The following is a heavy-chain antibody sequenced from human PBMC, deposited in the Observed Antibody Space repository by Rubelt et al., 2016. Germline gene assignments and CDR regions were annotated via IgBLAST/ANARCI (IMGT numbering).Heavy chain of an antibody. Sequence: GKGLEWVAVISYDGSNKYYADSVKGRFTISRDNSKNTLYLQMNSLRAEDTAVYYCAREDGGDYGDYFDYWGQGTLVTVSS. J-gene: IGHJ4*02. D-gene: IGHD4-17*01. CDR2: ISYDGSNK. CDR3: AREDGGDYGDYFDY. V-gene: IGHV3-30*04.